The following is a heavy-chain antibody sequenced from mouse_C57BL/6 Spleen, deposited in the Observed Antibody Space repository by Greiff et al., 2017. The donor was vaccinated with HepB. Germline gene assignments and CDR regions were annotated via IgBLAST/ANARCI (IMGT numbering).Heavy chain of an antibody. J-gene: IGHJ1*03. CDR3: ARGGYYGSSYWYFDV. CDR1: GFTFSDYY. CDR2: INYDGSST. D-gene: IGHD1-1*01. Sequence: EVQLQESEGGLVQPGSSMKLSCTASGFTFSDYYMAWVRQVPEKGLEWVANINYDGSSTYYLDSLKSRFIISRDNAKNILYLQMSSLKSEDTATYYCARGGYYGSSYWYFDVWGTGTTVTVSS. V-gene: IGHV5-16*01.